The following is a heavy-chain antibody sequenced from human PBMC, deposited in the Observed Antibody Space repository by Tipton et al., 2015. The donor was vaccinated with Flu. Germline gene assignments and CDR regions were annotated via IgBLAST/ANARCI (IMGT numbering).Heavy chain of an antibody. CDR1: GGSISSSRYY. CDR3: ARYPESNYHWFGP. J-gene: IGHJ5*02. CDR2: IYHSGTA. V-gene: IGHV4-39*07. Sequence: TLSLTCTVSGGSISSSRYYWGWIRQPPGKGLEWIGSIYHSGTAYYNPSLKSRVTISVDTSKNQISLKLSSVTAAATAVYYCARYPESNYHWFGPWGQGALVTVSS. D-gene: IGHD4-11*01.